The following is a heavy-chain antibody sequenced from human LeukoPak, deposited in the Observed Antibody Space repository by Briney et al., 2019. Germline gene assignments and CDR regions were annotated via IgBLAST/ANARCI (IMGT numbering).Heavy chain of an antibody. D-gene: IGHD5-24*01. Sequence: GGSLRLSRAASGFTFSSYAMSWVRQAPGKGLEWVSAISSSGGSTYYADSVKGRFTISRDNSKNTLYLQMNSLRVEDTAVYYCAKDPYGYNSYYFDYWGQGTVGTVSS. CDR3: AKDPYGYNSYYFDY. V-gene: IGHV3-23*01. J-gene: IGHJ4*02. CDR1: GFTFSSYA. CDR2: ISSSGGST.